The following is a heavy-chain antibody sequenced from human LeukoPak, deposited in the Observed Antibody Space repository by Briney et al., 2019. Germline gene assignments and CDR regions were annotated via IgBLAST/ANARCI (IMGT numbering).Heavy chain of an antibody. CDR3: ARGHYDYVWGSYQRYFDY. Sequence: SETLSLTCTVSGYSISSGYYWGWIRQPPGKGLEWIGSIYHSGSTYYNPSLKSRVTISVDTSKNQFSLKLSSVTAADTAVYYCARGHYDYVWGSYQRYFDYWGQGTLVTVSS. J-gene: IGHJ4*02. CDR1: GYSISSGYY. CDR2: IYHSGST. D-gene: IGHD3-16*02. V-gene: IGHV4-38-2*02.